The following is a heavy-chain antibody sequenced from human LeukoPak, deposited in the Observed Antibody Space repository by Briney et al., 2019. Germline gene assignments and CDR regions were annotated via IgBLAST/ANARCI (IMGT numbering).Heavy chain of an antibody. V-gene: IGHV3-20*04. D-gene: IGHD5-18*01. CDR1: GFTFDDFG. CDR3: AKEYTYGDDY. Sequence: PGGSLRVSCAASGFTFDDFGMSWVRQAPGKGLEWVSGINWNGGSTGYADSVKGRFTISRDNSKNTLSLQMNSLRAEDTALYYCAKEYTYGDDYWGQGTLVTVSS. CDR2: INWNGGST. J-gene: IGHJ4*02.